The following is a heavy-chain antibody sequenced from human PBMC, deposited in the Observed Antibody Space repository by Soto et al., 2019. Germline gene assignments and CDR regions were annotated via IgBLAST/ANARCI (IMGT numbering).Heavy chain of an antibody. D-gene: IGHD2-15*01. CDR2: IKSKSEGGST. J-gene: IGHJ4*02. CDR3: TSDQGGEVVVDY. CDR1: GFTFTSAW. Sequence: EVQLVESGGDLVKPGGSLRISCAASGFTFTSAWMSWVRQAPGRGLEWVGRIKSKSEGGSTDYAAPVKGRFAISRDDSRTTVYLLMNSLKIEDTAVYYCTSDQGGEVVVDYWGQGTLVTVSS. V-gene: IGHV3-15*07.